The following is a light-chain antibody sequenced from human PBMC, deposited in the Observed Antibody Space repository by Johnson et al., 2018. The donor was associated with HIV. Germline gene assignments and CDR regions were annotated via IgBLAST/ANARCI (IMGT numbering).Light chain of an antibody. J-gene: IGLJ1*01. CDR3: GTWDTSLSAGGV. V-gene: IGLV1-51*01. Sequence: QSVLTQPPSVSAAPGQKVTISCSGSSSNIGNNYISWYQQLPGAAPTLFIYDNNKRPSGIPDRFSGSKSGTSATLGITGLQTGDEADYYCGTWDTSLSAGGVFGTGTKVTVL. CDR1: SSNIGNNY. CDR2: DNN.